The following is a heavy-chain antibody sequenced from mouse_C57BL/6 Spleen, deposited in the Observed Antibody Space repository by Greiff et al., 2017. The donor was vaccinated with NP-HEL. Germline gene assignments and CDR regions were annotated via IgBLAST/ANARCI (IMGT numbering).Heavy chain of an antibody. V-gene: IGHV1-15*01. CDR3: TRAYGSSSAWFAY. CDR1: GYTFTDYE. D-gene: IGHD1-1*01. Sequence: QVQLQQSGAELVRPGASVTLSCKASGYTFTDYEMHWVKQTPVHGLEWIGAIDPETGGTAYNQKFKGKAILTADKSSSTAYMELRSLTSEDSAVYYCTRAYGSSSAWFAYWGQGTLVTVSA. J-gene: IGHJ3*01. CDR2: IDPETGGT.